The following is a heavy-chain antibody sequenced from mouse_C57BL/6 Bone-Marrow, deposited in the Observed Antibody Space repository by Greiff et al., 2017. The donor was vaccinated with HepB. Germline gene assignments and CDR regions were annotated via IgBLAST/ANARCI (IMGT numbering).Heavy chain of an antibody. CDR1: GYTFTDYN. Sequence: VQLKQSGPELVKPGASVKMSCKASGYTFTDYNMHWVKQSHGKSLEWIGYINPNNGGTSYNQKFKGKATLTENKSSSTAYMELRSLTSEDSAVYYCARSITTVVAYYFDYWGQGTTLTVSS. D-gene: IGHD1-1*01. CDR2: INPNNGGT. J-gene: IGHJ2*01. CDR3: ARSITTVVAYYFDY. V-gene: IGHV1-22*01.